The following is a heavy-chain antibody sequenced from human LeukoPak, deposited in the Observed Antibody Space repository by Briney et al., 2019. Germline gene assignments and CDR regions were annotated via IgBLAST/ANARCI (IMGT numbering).Heavy chain of an antibody. D-gene: IGHD1-1*01. Sequence: ASVTVSCKTSGYSFSTYYIHWVRQAPGQGLEWMGFIDPSRGSTSYAQNFQGRVTMTRDTSTSAVYMDLSSLRSEDTAMYYCARNVGSGFDYWGQGTLVTVSS. CDR1: GYSFSTYY. J-gene: IGHJ4*02. V-gene: IGHV1-46*01. CDR3: ARNVGSGFDY. CDR2: IDPSRGST.